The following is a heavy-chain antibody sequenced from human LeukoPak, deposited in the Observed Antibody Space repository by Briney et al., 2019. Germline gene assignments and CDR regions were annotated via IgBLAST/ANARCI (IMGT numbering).Heavy chain of an antibody. Sequence: SETLSLTCTVSGDSISSSNSYRGWIRQPPGKGLEWIGSIYYSGSTNYNPSLKSRVTISVDTSKNQFSLKLSSVTAADTAVYYCARGDWNWGIDYWGQGTLVTVSS. CDR3: ARGDWNWGIDY. CDR2: IYYSGST. CDR1: GDSISSSNSY. V-gene: IGHV4-39*07. J-gene: IGHJ4*02. D-gene: IGHD1-7*01.